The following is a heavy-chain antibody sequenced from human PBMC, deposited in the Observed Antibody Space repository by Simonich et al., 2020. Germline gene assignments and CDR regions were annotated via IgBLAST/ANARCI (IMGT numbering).Heavy chain of an antibody. CDR3: ARHAGFAFDI. J-gene: IGHJ3*02. D-gene: IGHD6-13*01. CDR1: GGSISSSSYC. Sequence: QLQLQESGPGLVKPSETLSLTCTVSGGSISSSSYCWGWIRQPPGKGKEWIGSIYYRGSTYYNPSLKSRVTISVDTSKNQFSLKLSSVTAADTAVYYCARHAGFAFDIWGQGTMVTVSS. V-gene: IGHV4-39*01. CDR2: IYYRGST.